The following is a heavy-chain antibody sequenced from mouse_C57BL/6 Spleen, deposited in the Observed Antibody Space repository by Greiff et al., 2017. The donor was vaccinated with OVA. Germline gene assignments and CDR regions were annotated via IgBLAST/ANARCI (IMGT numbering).Heavy chain of an antibody. CDR2: IFPGSGST. V-gene: IGHV1-75*01. CDR1: GYTFTDYY. D-gene: IGHD2-2*01. CDR3: ARNGYDGAYYFDY. Sequence: VKLQESGPELVKPGASVKISCKASGYTFTDYYINWVKQRPGQGLEWIGWIFPGSGSTYYNEKFKGKATLTVDKSSSTAYMLLSSLTSEDSAVYFCARNGYDGAYYFDYWGQGTTLTVSS. J-gene: IGHJ2*01.